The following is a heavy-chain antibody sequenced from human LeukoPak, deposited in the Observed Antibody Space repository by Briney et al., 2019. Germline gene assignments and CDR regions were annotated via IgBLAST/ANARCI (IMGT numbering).Heavy chain of an antibody. Sequence: PGGSLRLSRATSRYTFSSHKVNWVRQAPGKGPEWVSSISSSSSYIYYADSVKGRFTISRDNARNSLYLQMNSLRAEDTAVYYCARESGSGEFDYWGQGTLVTVSS. CDR2: ISSSSSYI. CDR1: RYTFSSHK. CDR3: ARESGSGEFDY. D-gene: IGHD6-19*01. J-gene: IGHJ4*02. V-gene: IGHV3-21*01.